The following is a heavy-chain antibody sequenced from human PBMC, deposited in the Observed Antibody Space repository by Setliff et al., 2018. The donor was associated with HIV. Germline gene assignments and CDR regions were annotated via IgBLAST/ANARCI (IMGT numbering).Heavy chain of an antibody. D-gene: IGHD2-2*01. CDR1: GFTFSDNY. Sequence: PGGSLRLSCAASGFTFSDNYMSWVRQAPGKGLEWVSTISGSGVTTYYADSVQGRFTISTDNSDNTLYLQMNSQRAEDTALYYCAKLTYCSSSSCDAFDIWGQGTMVTVSS. J-gene: IGHJ3*02. CDR3: AKLTYCSSSSCDAFDI. CDR2: ISGSGVTT. V-gene: IGHV3-23*01.